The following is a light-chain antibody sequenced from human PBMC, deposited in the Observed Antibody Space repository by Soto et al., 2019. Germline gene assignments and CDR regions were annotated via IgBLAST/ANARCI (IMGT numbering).Light chain of an antibody. J-gene: IGKJ1*01. V-gene: IGKV3-15*01. CDR3: QQYNNWPPWT. Sequence: IVMTQSPATLSVSPGERATLSCRASQSVSSNLAWYQQKPGQAPRLLIYGASTRATGIPARFSGSGSGTEFTLTISSLQSEDFAVYYCQQYNNWPPWTFCQGTKVDIK. CDR2: GAS. CDR1: QSVSSN.